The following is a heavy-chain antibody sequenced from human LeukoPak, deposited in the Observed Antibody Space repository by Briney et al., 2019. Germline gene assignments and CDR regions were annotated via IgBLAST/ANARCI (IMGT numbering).Heavy chain of an antibody. D-gene: IGHD3-10*01. Sequence: GGSLRLSCAASGFTFSDYYMSWIRQAPGKGLEWVSYLSSSGSTIYYADSVKGRFTISRDNAKNSLYLQMNSLRDEDTAVYYCARDRNSPGSGQQRTEQNYYYYGMDVWGQGTTVTVSS. J-gene: IGHJ6*02. CDR3: ARDRNSPGSGQQRTEQNYYYYGMDV. CDR2: LSSSGSTI. CDR1: GFTFSDYY. V-gene: IGHV3-11*04.